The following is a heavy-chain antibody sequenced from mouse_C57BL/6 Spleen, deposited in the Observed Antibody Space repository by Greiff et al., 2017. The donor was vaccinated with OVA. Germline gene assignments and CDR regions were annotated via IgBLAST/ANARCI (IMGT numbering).Heavy chain of an antibody. V-gene: IGHV1-59*01. J-gene: IGHJ3*01. Sequence: QVQLQQPGAELVRPGTSVKLSCKASGYTFTSYWMHWVKQRPGQGLEWIGVIDPSDSYTNYNQKFKGKATLTVDTSSSTAYMQRSSLTSEDAVVYYCARGDYSNYLAGVADWGQGTLVTVSA. CDR1: GYTFTSYW. D-gene: IGHD2-5*01. CDR3: ARGDYSNYLAGVAD. CDR2: IDPSDSYT.